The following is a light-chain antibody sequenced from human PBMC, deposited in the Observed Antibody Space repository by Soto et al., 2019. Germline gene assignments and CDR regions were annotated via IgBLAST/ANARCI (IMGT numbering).Light chain of an antibody. CDR1: QSVSSN. CDR2: GAS. V-gene: IGKV3-15*01. J-gene: IGKJ4*01. Sequence: EIVMTQSPATLSVSPGERATLSCRASQSVSSNLAWYQQRPGQAPRSLIYGASTSATGITARFSGSRSGTAFALTISSLQSEDFAVYYCQQYYNWPLTFGGGTKVYIK. CDR3: QQYYNWPLT.